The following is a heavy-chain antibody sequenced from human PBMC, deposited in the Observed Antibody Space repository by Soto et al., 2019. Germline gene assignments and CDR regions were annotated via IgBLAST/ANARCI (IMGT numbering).Heavy chain of an antibody. CDR3: DREMNDYGGNSYLDY. CDR2: SYHSGST. D-gene: IGHD4-17*01. J-gene: IGHJ4*02. CDR1: GGSISSGGYS. V-gene: IGHV4-30-2*01. Sequence: QLQLQESGSGLVKPSQTLSLTCAVSGGSISSGGYSWSWIRQPPGKGLEWIGYSYHSGSTYYNPSLKSRVTISVDRSKNQFSLKLSSVTAADTAVYYCDREMNDYGGNSYLDYWGQGTLVTVSS.